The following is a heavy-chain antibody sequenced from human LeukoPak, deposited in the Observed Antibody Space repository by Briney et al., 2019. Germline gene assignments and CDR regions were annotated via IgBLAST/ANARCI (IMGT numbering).Heavy chain of an antibody. CDR3: ARESGYDIDFDY. CDR1: GFTFSNYS. CDR2: ISSSSGDI. Sequence: GGSLRLSCAASGFTFSNYSLNWVRQAPGKGLEWVSSISSSSGDIYYADSVKGRFTISRDNAKNSLYLQMNSLRAEDTAVYYCARESGYDIDFDYWGQGTLVTVSS. J-gene: IGHJ4*02. D-gene: IGHD5-12*01. V-gene: IGHV3-21*01.